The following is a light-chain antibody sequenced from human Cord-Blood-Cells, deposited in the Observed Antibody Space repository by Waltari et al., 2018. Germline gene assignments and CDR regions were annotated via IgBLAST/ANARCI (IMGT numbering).Light chain of an antibody. J-gene: IGKJ3*01. CDR3: QQYNNWPPFT. CDR2: GAS. V-gene: IGKV3D-15*01. CDR1: QSVNSN. Sequence: EIVMTQSPATLSVSPGDRATLSCRASQSVNSNLAWYQQKPGQTPRLPIYGASTRATGIPARFSGSGSGTEFTLTISSLHSEDFAVYYCQQYNNWPPFTFGPGTKVDIK.